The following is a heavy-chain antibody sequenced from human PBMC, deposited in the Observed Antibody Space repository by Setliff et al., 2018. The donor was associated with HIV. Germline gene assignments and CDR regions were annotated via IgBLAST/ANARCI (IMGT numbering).Heavy chain of an antibody. V-gene: IGHV4-34*01. D-gene: IGHD5-12*01. CDR2: INHSGST. Sequence: PSETLSLTCAVYGGSFSGYYWSWIRQPPGKGLEWIGEINHSGSTNYNPSLKSRATISVDTSKNQFSLKLSSVTAADTAVYYCARVNEVATIIYYYYSMDVWGKGTTVTVSS. J-gene: IGHJ6*03. CDR3: ARVNEVATIIYYYYSMDV. CDR1: GGSFSGYY.